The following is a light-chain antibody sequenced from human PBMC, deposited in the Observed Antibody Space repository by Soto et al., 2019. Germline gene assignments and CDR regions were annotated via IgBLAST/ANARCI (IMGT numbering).Light chain of an antibody. CDR2: KAS. CDR3: QQYNSNPWP. J-gene: IGKJ1*01. CDR1: QSISSW. V-gene: IGKV1-5*03. Sequence: DIQMTQSPSTLSASVGDRVTITCRASQSISSWLAWYQQKPGKAPKLLIYKASSLESGVPSRLSGSGSGTEFLITTISLQPDDLATYYCQQYNSNPWPIGQGTKVEIK.